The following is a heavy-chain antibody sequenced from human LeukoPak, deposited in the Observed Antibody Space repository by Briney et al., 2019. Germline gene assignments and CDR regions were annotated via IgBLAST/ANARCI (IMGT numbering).Heavy chain of an antibody. CDR1: GFTVTSNY. CDR3: ARDKVGWGSHFGWFDP. D-gene: IGHD3-10*01. Sequence: PGGSLRLSCAASGFTVTSNYINWVRQAPGKGLEWVSVIYSGGSTYYADSVKGRFTISRDNSKNTLYLQMNSLRVEDTAVYYRARDKVGWGSHFGWFDPWGQGTLVTVSS. CDR2: IYSGGST. J-gene: IGHJ5*02. V-gene: IGHV3-53*01.